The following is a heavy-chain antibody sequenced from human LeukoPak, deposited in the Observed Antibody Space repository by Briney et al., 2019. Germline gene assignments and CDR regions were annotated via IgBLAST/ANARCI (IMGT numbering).Heavy chain of an antibody. D-gene: IGHD3-22*01. CDR3: ARGRVAGIVVVITTFDY. Sequence: SETLALTCAVYGGSFSGYYWSWIRQPPGKGLEWIGEINHSGSTNSNPSLKSRVTISVDTSKNQFSLKLSSVTAADTAVYYCARGRVAGIVVVITTFDYWGQGTLVTVSS. CDR2: INHSGST. CDR1: GGSFSGYY. V-gene: IGHV4-34*01. J-gene: IGHJ4*02.